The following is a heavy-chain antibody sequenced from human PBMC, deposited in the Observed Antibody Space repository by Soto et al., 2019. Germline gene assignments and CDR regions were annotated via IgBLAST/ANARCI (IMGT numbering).Heavy chain of an antibody. V-gene: IGHV1-18*01. CDR1: GYIFVNYG. Sequence: QVQLVQSGDEVKKPGASVKVSCKASGYIFVNYGIAWVRQAPGQGLEWMGWISPYTGNTHSATKIQGRLTMTTDTSTSTGYMTLGSLTSDDTAVYYCVMVDNYVTPTPQDVWGQGTTVTVS. J-gene: IGHJ6*02. D-gene: IGHD3-16*01. CDR3: VMVDNYVTPTPQDV. CDR2: ISPYTGNT.